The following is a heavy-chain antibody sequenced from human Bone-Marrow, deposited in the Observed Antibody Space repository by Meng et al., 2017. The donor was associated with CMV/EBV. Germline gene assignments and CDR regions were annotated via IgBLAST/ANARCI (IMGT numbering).Heavy chain of an antibody. Sequence: GSLRLSCTVSGGSISSYYWSWIRQPPGKGLEWIGYIYYSGSTNYNPSLKSRVTISVDTSKNQFSLKLSSVTAADTAVYYRARTHRFLEGWFDPWGQGTLVTVSS. CDR2: IYYSGST. CDR1: GGSISSYY. J-gene: IGHJ5*02. D-gene: IGHD3-3*01. V-gene: IGHV4-59*08. CDR3: ARTHRFLEGWFDP.